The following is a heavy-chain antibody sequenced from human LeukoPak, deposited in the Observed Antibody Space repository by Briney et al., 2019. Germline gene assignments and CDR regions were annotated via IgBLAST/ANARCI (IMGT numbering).Heavy chain of an antibody. D-gene: IGHD4-11*01. CDR2: IKSKTDGGTT. Sequence: PGRSLRLSCAASGFTFSNAWTNWVRQAPGKGLEWVGRIKSKTDGGTTDYAAPVKGRFTISRDDSKNTLYLQMNSLKTEDAAVYYCTTEGPDYSFDYWGQGTLVTVSS. CDR3: TTEGPDYSFDY. J-gene: IGHJ4*02. CDR1: GFTFSNAW. V-gene: IGHV3-15*07.